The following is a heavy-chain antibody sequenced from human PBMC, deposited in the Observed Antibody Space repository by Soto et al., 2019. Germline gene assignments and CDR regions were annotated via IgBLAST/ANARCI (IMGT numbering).Heavy chain of an antibody. CDR2: ISYDGSNK. Sequence: PGGSLRLSCAASGFTFSSYGMHWVRQAPGKGLEWVAVISYDGSNKYYADSVKGRFTISRDNSKNTLYLQMDSLRAEDTAVYYCAKGPYYYDSSGYYYEPPYYYYGMDVWGQGTTVTVSS. V-gene: IGHV3-30*18. J-gene: IGHJ6*02. CDR3: AKGPYYYDSSGYYYEPPYYYYGMDV. CDR1: GFTFSSYG. D-gene: IGHD3-22*01.